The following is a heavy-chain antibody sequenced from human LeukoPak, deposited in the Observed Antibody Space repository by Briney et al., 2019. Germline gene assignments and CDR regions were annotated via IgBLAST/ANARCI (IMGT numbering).Heavy chain of an antibody. V-gene: IGHV3-30*02. J-gene: IGHJ4*02. CDR1: GFMFSSYG. CDR2: MRHDGSEK. D-gene: IGHD3-3*01. CDR3: ATRVGGPEGY. Sequence: GGSLRLSCAASGFMFSSYGMHWVRQAPGKGLEWVTFMRHDGSEKFYADSVRGRFIISRDNSKNTLYLQMSSLTTEDTAVYYCATRVGGPEGYWGQGTLVTVSS.